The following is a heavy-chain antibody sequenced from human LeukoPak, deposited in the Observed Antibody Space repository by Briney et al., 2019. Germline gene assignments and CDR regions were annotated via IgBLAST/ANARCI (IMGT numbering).Heavy chain of an antibody. CDR3: ARHITMVRGVRHIDY. V-gene: IGHV5-51*01. CDR2: IYPGDSDT. CDR1: GYSFTSYW. Sequence: GESLKISCKGSGYSFTSYWIGWVRQMPGKGLEWMGIIYPGDSDTRYSPSFQGQVTISADKSISTAYLQWSSLKASDTAMYYCARHITMVRGVRHIDYWGQGTLVTVSS. D-gene: IGHD3-10*01. J-gene: IGHJ4*02.